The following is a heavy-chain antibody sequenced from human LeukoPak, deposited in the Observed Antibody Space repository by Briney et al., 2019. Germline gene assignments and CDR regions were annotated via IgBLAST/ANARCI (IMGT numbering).Heavy chain of an antibody. J-gene: IGHJ4*02. CDR1: GGSISSGDYY. Sequence: PSETLSLTCTVSGGSISSGDYYWSWIRQPPGKGLEWIGYIYYRGSANYNPSLKSRVTMSVDTSNNQFSLKLTSVTAADTAVYYCARAGNYYSSGSYLGYWGQGTLVTVSS. CDR3: ARAGNYYSSGSYLGY. V-gene: IGHV4-61*08. CDR2: IYYRGSA. D-gene: IGHD3-10*01.